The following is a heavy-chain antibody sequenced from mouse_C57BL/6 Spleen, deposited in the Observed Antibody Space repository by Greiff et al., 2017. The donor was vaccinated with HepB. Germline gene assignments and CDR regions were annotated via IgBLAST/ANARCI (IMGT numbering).Heavy chain of an antibody. J-gene: IGHJ4*01. D-gene: IGHD2-2*01. CDR3: ARGGYGGYAMDY. CDR2: IYPGDGDT. Sequence: QVQLKESGPELVKPGASVKISCKASGYAFSSSWMNWVNQRPGKGLEWIGRIYPGDGDTNYNGKFKGKATLTADKSSSTAYMQLSSLTSEDSAVYFCARGGYGGYAMDYWGQGTSVTVSS. V-gene: IGHV1-82*01. CDR1: GYAFSSSW.